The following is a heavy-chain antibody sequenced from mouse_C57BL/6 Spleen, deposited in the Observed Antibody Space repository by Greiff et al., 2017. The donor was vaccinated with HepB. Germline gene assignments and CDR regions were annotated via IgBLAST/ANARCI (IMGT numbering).Heavy chain of an antibody. CDR1: GYAFTCYW. V-gene: IGHV1-80*01. J-gene: IGHJ2*01. D-gene: IGHD6-1*01. Sequence: VQGVESGAELVKPGASVKISCKSSGYAFTCYWLYWVKHRPGKVLDWIGQIYPGDGDTNYNGKFKGKATLTADKSTSTAYMQLSSLTSEDSAVYFCARWGADFDYWGQGTTLTVSS. CDR2: IYPGDGDT. CDR3: ARWGADFDY.